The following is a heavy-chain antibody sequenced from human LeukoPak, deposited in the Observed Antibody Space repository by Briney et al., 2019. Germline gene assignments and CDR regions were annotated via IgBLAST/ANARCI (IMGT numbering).Heavy chain of an antibody. J-gene: IGHJ5*02. CDR1: GFIFSSYS. CDR2: ISSSGRTK. Sequence: GGSLRLSCEASGFIFSSYSMNWVRQAPGKGLEWVSYISSSGRTKYYADSVKGRFTISRDNAKNTLYLQMSNLRAEDTAVYYCARARAGSTSITEFDPWGQGTLVTVSS. CDR3: ARARAGSTSITEFDP. V-gene: IGHV3-48*01. D-gene: IGHD6-13*01.